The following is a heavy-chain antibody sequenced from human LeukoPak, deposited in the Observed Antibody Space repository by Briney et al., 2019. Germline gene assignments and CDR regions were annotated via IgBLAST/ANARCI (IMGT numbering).Heavy chain of an antibody. J-gene: IGHJ4*02. CDR3: ARDHYDILTGYYIGFYYFDY. CDR1: GFTFSSHG. D-gene: IGHD3-9*01. V-gene: IGHV3-21*01. Sequence: GGTLRLSCAASGFTFSSHGMSWVRQAPGKGLEWVSSISSSSYIYYADSVKGRFTISRDNAKNSLYLQMNSLRAEDTAVYYCARDHYDILTGYYIGFYYFDYWGQGTLVTVSS. CDR2: ISSSSYI.